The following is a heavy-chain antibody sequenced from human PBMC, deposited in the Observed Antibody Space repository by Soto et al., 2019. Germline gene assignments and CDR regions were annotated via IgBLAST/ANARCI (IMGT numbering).Heavy chain of an antibody. J-gene: IGHJ1*01. CDR2: ISGNGVNT. CDR3: AKPLKYFHH. CDR1: GFTFTTYA. Sequence: GGSLRLSCAGSGFTFTTYAMSWVRQAPGKGLEWVSTISGNGVNTYYADSVKGRFTISRDNSKNTLYLQMDTLRGDDSAIYYCAKPLKYFHHWGQGTPVTVSS. V-gene: IGHV3-23*01.